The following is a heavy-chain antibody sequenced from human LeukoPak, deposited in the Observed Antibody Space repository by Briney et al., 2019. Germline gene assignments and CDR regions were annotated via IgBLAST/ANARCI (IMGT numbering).Heavy chain of an antibody. Sequence: SVKVSCKASGGTFSSYAISWVRQAPGHGLEWMGGIIPIFGTANYAQKFQGRVTITADESTSTAYMELSSLRSEDTAVYYCARHHYYDSSGYYNYWYFDLWGRGTLVTVSS. D-gene: IGHD3-22*01. J-gene: IGHJ2*01. CDR1: GGTFSSYA. V-gene: IGHV1-69*13. CDR2: IIPIFGTA. CDR3: ARHHYYDSSGYYNYWYFDL.